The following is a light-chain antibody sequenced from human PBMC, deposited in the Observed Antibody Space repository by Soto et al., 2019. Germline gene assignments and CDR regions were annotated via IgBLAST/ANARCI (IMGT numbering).Light chain of an antibody. CDR1: SSNIGSHY. J-gene: IGLJ3*02. Sequence: QSVLTQPPSASGTPVQRVTISCSGSSSNIGSHYVYWYQQLPGTAPKLLIYMNNQRPSGVPDRFSGSTSGTSASLAISGLRSEDEADYYCAAWDASLSGPVFGGGTKLTVL. CDR2: MNN. CDR3: AAWDASLSGPV. V-gene: IGLV1-47*01.